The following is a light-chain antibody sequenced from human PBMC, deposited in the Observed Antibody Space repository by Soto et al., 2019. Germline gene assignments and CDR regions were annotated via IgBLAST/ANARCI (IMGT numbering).Light chain of an antibody. CDR3: QHYNSYAWT. V-gene: IGKV1-5*01. CDR2: DAS. Sequence: DIQMTQSPSTLYASIGDRVTITCRASQSISRWLAWHQQKPGKAPKLLIDDASTLESGVPSRFSGSGSGTEFILTRSILQPDDVASYCCQHYNSYAWTFGQGTKVDI. CDR1: QSISRW. J-gene: IGKJ1*01.